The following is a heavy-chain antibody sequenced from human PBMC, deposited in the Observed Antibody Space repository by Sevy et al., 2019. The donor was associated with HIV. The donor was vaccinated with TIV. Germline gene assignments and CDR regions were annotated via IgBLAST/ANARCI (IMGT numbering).Heavy chain of an antibody. CDR3: ASLSGYYYDSSRYYNTDAFDI. V-gene: IGHV1-2*02. J-gene: IGHJ3*02. Sequence: ASVKVSCKASGYTFTDYFMHWVRQAPGQGLEWMGWINPNSGGTNYAQRFRGRVTMIRDTSISTAYMELSRLRSDDTAVYYCASLSGYYYDSSRYYNTDAFDIWGQGTMVTVSS. D-gene: IGHD3-22*01. CDR2: INPNSGGT. CDR1: GYTFTDYF.